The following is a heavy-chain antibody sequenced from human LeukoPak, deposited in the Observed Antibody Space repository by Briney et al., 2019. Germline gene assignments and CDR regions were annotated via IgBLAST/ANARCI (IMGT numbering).Heavy chain of an antibody. CDR3: AKVGPLDTAMVYDAFDI. J-gene: IGHJ3*02. Sequence: PGGSLRLSCAASGFTFSSYAMSWVRQAPGKGLEWVSAISGSGGSTYYADSVKGRFTISRDNSKNTLYLQMNSLRAEDTAVYYCAKVGPLDTAMVYDAFDIWGQGTMVTVSS. D-gene: IGHD5-18*01. V-gene: IGHV3-23*01. CDR1: GFTFSSYA. CDR2: ISGSGGST.